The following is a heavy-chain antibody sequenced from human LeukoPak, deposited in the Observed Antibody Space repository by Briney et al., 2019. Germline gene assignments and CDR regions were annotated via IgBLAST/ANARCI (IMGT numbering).Heavy chain of an antibody. CDR3: ARVPWRTSGWYNFDGDY. CDR2: VFKTGST. Sequence: PSETLSLTCTVSGGSISSTSHYWGWIRQTPGKGLEWIGSVFKTGSTDYNPSLKSRVAISVDTSKNQFSLKLSSVTAADTAVYYCARVPWRTSGWYNFDGDYWGQGTLVTVSS. J-gene: IGHJ4*02. V-gene: IGHV4-39*07. D-gene: IGHD6-19*01. CDR1: GGSISSTSHY.